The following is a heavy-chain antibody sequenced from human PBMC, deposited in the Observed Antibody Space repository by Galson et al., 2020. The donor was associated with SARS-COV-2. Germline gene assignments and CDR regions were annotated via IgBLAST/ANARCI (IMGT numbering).Heavy chain of an antibody. J-gene: IGHJ5*02. CDR2: FIPVFGSA. CDR3: ARVGGHCSGGSCYSGAGLNWFDP. D-gene: IGHD2-15*01. Sequence: KISCKASGGTFSKYSISWVRQAPGQGLEWMGGFIPVFGSANYAQKFHGRLTISADDSGTTAYMELSSLRSDDTAVYYCARVGGHCSGGSCYSGAGLNWFDPWGQGTLVTVSS. V-gene: IGHV1-69*01. CDR1: GGTFSKYS.